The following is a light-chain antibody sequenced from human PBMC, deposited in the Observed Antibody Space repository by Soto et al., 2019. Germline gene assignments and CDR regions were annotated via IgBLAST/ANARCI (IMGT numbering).Light chain of an antibody. J-gene: IGKJ4*01. CDR1: QGIRNE. CDR3: LQHNSYPHT. V-gene: IGKV1-17*01. Sequence: DIQMTQSPSSLSASVGDRVTITCRASQGIRNELGWYQQKPGKAPKRLIYAASSLQSGVPSRFSGSGYGTEFTLTISSLQPEDCATYYCLQHNSYPHTFGGGTKVEIK. CDR2: AAS.